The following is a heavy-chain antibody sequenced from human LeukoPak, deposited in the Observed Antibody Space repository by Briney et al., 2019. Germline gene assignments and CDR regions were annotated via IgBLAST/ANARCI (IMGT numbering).Heavy chain of an antibody. D-gene: IGHD2-2*02. V-gene: IGHV1-69*13. Sequence: SVKASCKASGGTFSSYAISWVRQAPGQGLEWMGGIIPIFGTANYAQKFQGRVTITADESTSTAYMELSSLRSEDTAVYYCATHAHPYCSSTSCYRDLDYWGQGTLVTVSS. CDR2: IIPIFGTA. CDR3: ATHAHPYCSSTSCYRDLDY. CDR1: GGTFSSYA. J-gene: IGHJ4*02.